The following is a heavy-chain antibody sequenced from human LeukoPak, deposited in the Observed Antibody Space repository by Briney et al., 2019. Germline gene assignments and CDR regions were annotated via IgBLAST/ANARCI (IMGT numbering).Heavy chain of an antibody. CDR3: ARGGGYRTGPSCYTFDY. Sequence: PGGSLRLSCAASGFTFSSYSMNWVRQAPGKGLEWVSSISSSSSYIYYADSVKGRFTISRDNSKNTLYLQMNSLRAEDTTVFYCARGGGYRTGPSCYTFDYWGQGTLVTVSS. D-gene: IGHD2-2*02. CDR1: GFTFSSYS. CDR2: ISSSSSYI. V-gene: IGHV3-21*01. J-gene: IGHJ4*02.